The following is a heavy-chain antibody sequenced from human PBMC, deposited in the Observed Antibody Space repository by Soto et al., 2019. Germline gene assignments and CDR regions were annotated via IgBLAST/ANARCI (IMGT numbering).Heavy chain of an antibody. J-gene: IGHJ6*02. CDR1: EFTFDDYT. Sequence: GGSLRLSCAASEFTFDDYTMHWVRQAPGKGLEWVSLISWDGGSTYYADSVKGRFTISRDNSKNSLYLQMNSLRTEDTALYYCAKGIITGTKGYYGMDVWGQGTTVTVSS. V-gene: IGHV3-43*01. D-gene: IGHD1-20*01. CDR3: AKGIITGTKGYYGMDV. CDR2: ISWDGGST.